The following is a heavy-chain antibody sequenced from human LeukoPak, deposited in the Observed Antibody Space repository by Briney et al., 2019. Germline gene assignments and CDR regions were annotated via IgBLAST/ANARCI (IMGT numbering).Heavy chain of an antibody. Sequence: PGGSLRLSCAAPGFTFSNFAMSWVRQAPGKGLEWVSTIGQSPGSTYYADSVKGRFTISRDNSKSTLYLQMNSLKAEDTAVYYCARGGVTTMTLRDLWLDYWGQGTLVTVSS. CDR2: IGQSPGST. J-gene: IGHJ4*02. CDR3: ARGGVTTMTLRDLWLDY. V-gene: IGHV3-23*01. CDR1: GFTFSNFA. D-gene: IGHD4-17*01.